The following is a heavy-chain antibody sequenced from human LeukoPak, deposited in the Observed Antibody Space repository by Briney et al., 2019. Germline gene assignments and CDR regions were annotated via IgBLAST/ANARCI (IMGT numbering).Heavy chain of an antibody. CDR3: ARNEHYDSWSGYLGDY. V-gene: IGHV4-39*07. CDR1: GGSISSSSYY. Sequence: SETLSLTCTVSGGSISSSSYYWGWIRQPPGKGLEWIGSIYYSGSTYYNPSLKSRVTISVDTSKNQFSLKLSSVTAADTAVYYCARNEHYDSWSGYLGDYWGQGTLVTVSS. D-gene: IGHD3-3*01. J-gene: IGHJ4*02. CDR2: IYYSGST.